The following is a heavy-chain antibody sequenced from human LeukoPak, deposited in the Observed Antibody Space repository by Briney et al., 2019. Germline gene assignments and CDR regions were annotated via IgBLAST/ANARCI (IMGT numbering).Heavy chain of an antibody. Sequence: SQTLSLTCTVSGGSISSGGYYWSWIRQHPGKGLEWIGYIYYSGSTYYNPSLKSRVTISVDTSKNQFSLKLSSVTAADTAVYYCARDNRLAARPHYNGMDVWGQGTTVTVSS. CDR3: ARDNRLAARPHYNGMDV. CDR2: IYYSGST. J-gene: IGHJ6*02. D-gene: IGHD6-6*01. V-gene: IGHV4-31*03. CDR1: GGSISSGGYY.